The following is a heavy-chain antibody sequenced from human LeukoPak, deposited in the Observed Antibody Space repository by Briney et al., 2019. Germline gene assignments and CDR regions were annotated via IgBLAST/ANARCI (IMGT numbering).Heavy chain of an antibody. CDR2: INHSGST. CDR1: GGSFSGYY. Sequence: SETLSLTCAVYGGSFSGYYRSWIRQPPGKGLEWIGEINHSGSTNYNPSLKSRVTISVDTSKNQFSLKLSSVTAADTAVYYCARITLYYYGSGHRGWFDPWGQGTLVTVSS. D-gene: IGHD3-10*01. J-gene: IGHJ5*02. CDR3: ARITLYYYGSGHRGWFDP. V-gene: IGHV4-34*01.